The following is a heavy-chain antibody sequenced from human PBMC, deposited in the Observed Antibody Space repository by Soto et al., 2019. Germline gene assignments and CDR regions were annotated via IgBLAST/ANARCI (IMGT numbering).Heavy chain of an antibody. V-gene: IGHV4-59*08. J-gene: IGHJ4*02. D-gene: IGHD3-16*01. CDR3: ARHSVLFRFGGLVLDS. CDR1: DDSITSYY. Sequence: SETLSLTCPVSDDSITSYYSSCIRQPPRKGLEWIGYIYYTGSSNYNPSLKSRFTISVDTSKNQFSLNLRSVTAADPAVYYCARHSVLFRFGGLVLDSWGQGTLVTVSS. CDR2: IYYTGSS.